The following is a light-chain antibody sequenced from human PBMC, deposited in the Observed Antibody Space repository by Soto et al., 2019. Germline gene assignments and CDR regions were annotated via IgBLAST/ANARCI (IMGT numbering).Light chain of an antibody. CDR2: GVS. V-gene: IGKV3-15*01. CDR3: QQYNNWPPIFT. Sequence: EIVMTQSPATLSVSPGERATLSCRASQSVSSNLAWYQQKPGQAPRLLIFGVSTRATGIPARFSGSGSGTGFTLTISSLQSEDFAVYYCQQYNNWPPIFTFGPGTKVDIK. J-gene: IGKJ3*01. CDR1: QSVSSN.